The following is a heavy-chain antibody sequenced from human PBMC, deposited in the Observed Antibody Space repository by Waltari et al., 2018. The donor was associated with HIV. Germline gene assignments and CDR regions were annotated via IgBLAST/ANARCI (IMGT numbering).Heavy chain of an antibody. CDR2: INHSGST. D-gene: IGHD2-2*02. V-gene: IGHV4-34*01. CDR3: ARGLVPAAIQDYYGMDV. J-gene: IGHJ6*02. Sequence: QVQLQQWGAGLLKPSDTLSLTCAVSGGSFSGYYWTWIRQPPGKGLEWIGEINHSGSTNYNPSLKSRVTISVDTSKNQFSLKLSSVTAADTAVYYCARGLVPAAIQDYYGMDVWGQGTTVTVSS. CDR1: GGSFSGYY.